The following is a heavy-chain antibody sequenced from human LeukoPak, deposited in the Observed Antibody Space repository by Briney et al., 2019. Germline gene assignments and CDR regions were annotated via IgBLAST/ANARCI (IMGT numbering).Heavy chain of an antibody. CDR1: GGTFSSYA. J-gene: IGHJ6*03. CDR3: AREGHDTIFGVILYYYMDV. CDR2: IIPIFGTA. V-gene: IGHV1-69*13. Sequence: GASVKVSCKASGGTFSSYAISWVRQAPGQGLEWMGGIIPIFGTANYAQKFQGRVTITADESTSTAYMELSSLRSEDTAVYYCAREGHDTIFGVILYYYMDVWGKGTTVTVSS. D-gene: IGHD3-3*01.